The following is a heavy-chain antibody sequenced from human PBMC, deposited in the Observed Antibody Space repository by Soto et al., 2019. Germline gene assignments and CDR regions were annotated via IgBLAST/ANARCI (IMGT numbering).Heavy chain of an antibody. D-gene: IGHD4-17*01. CDR2: IGSAGDT. J-gene: IGHJ6*02. V-gene: IGHV3-13*01. CDR1: GFSFSGYD. CDR3: GSAAAYTVITFYGRDV. Sequence: EMQLVESGGTLVQPGGSLRLSCAGSGFSFSGYDLHWVRQVPGKGLEWVSTIGSAGDTYYSDSVKGRFTTYRENGKNTLYPQMNRLRAGETSVYYCGSAAAYTVITFYGRDVWCAGTKGTRSS.